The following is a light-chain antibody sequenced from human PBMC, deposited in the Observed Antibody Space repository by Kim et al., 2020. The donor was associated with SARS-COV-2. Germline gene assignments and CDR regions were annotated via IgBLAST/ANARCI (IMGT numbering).Light chain of an antibody. Sequence: ASVKLPCTLSSGHSTSAIAWHQQQPEKGPRYLMNLDSDGSHTKGDGIPDRFSGSSSGAERYLTISSLQSEDEADYYCQTWDTGIRVFGGGTQLTVL. V-gene: IGLV4-69*02. J-gene: IGLJ3*02. CDR3: QTWDTGIRV. CDR2: LDSDGSH. CDR1: SGHSTSA.